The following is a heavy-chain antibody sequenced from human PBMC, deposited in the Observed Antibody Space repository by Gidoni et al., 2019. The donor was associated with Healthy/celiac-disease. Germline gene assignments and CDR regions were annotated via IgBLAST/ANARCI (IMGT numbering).Heavy chain of an antibody. J-gene: IGHJ4*02. CDR1: GGSISSGGYY. V-gene: IGHV4-31*03. D-gene: IGHD3-10*01. CDR3: ARGEGRFGEFNY. CDR2: IYYSGST. Sequence: QVQLQESGPGLVKPSQTLSLTCTVSGGSISSGGYYWSWSRQHPGKGLEWIGYIYYSGSTYYNPSLKSRVTISVDTSKNQFSLKLSSVTAADTAVYYCARGEGRFGEFNYWGQGTLVTVSS.